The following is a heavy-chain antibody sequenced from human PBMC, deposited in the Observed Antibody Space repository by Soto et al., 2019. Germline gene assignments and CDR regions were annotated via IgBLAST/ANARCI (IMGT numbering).Heavy chain of an antibody. CDR2: ISPYNGNT. CDR3: ARDNILPGNLVDYYSSGMDV. CDR1: GYTFTSYG. J-gene: IGHJ6*02. D-gene: IGHD3-9*01. V-gene: IGHV1-18*01. Sequence: QVQLVQSGAEVKKPGASVKVSCKASGYTFTSYGISWVRQAPGQGLEWMGWISPYNGNTNYAEKLQGRVTMTTDTSTSTAYMELTSLRSDDTAVSYCARDNILPGNLVDYYSSGMDVWGQGTTVTVSS.